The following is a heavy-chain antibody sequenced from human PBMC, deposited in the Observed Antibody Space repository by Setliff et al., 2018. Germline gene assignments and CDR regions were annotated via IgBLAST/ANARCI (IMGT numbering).Heavy chain of an antibody. CDR1: GFTLDDYG. Sequence: PGGSLRLSCLASGFTLDDYGMSWVRQAPGKGLEWVSGLSWRGENIGYADSVKGRFTISRDNAKNSLYLQMTSLRAEDTALYYCARGRPLYSSPVDYWGQGTLVTVSS. CDR3: ARGRPLYSSPVDY. J-gene: IGHJ4*02. CDR2: LSWRGENI. D-gene: IGHD6-13*01. V-gene: IGHV3-20*04.